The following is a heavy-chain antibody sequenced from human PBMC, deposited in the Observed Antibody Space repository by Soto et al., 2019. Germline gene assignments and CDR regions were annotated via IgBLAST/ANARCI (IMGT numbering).Heavy chain of an antibody. CDR2: ISGSGGSK. CDR1: GFTFSSYA. V-gene: IGHV3-23*01. CDR3: AKENGYSSSWFEFDY. J-gene: IGHJ4*02. D-gene: IGHD6-13*01. Sequence: GGSLRLSCAASGFTFSSYAMNWVRQAPGKGPEWVSTISGSGGSKYYADSVQGRFTIFRDSSKNTLYLQMNSLRAEDTAVYYCAKENGYSSSWFEFDYWGQGTLVTVSS.